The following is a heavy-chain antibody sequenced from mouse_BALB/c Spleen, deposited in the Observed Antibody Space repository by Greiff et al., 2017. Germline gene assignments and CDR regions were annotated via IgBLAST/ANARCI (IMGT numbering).Heavy chain of an antibody. V-gene: IGHV5-6*01. Sequence: EVQLVESGGDLVKPGGSLKLSCAASGFTFSSYGMSWVRQTPDKRLEWVATISSGGSYTYYPDSVKGRFTISRDNAKNTLYLQMSSLKSEDTAMYYCARQGYGSSYSYFDYWGQGTTLTVSS. CDR2: ISSGGSYT. J-gene: IGHJ2*01. D-gene: IGHD1-1*01. CDR3: ARQGYGSSYSYFDY. CDR1: GFTFSSYG.